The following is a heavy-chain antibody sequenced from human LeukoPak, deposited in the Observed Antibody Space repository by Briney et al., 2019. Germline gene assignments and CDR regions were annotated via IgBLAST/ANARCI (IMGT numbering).Heavy chain of an antibody. CDR3: ARAYNFGNYYYYFFDV. CDR2: INPNSGGS. J-gene: IGHJ6*03. Sequence: ASVKVSCKASGYTFTGYYMHWVRQAPGQGLEWMGWINPNSGGSHYARKFHGRVTLTRDTSISTAYLELSNLTPDDTAVYYCARAYNFGNYYYYFFDVWGSGTTVTVSS. V-gene: IGHV1-2*07. D-gene: IGHD5-24*01. CDR1: GYTFTGYY.